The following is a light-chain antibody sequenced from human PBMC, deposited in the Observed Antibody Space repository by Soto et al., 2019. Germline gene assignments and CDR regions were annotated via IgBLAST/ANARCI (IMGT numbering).Light chain of an antibody. CDR3: QQYNNWPRT. Sequence: EVVMTQSPATLSVSPGERATLSCRASQSVSSNLAWHQQKPGQAPRLLIYGASTRATGIPAGFSGSGSGTEFTLTISSLQSEDFAVYYCQQYNNWPRTFGPGTKVDIK. V-gene: IGKV3-15*01. CDR1: QSVSSN. J-gene: IGKJ3*01. CDR2: GAS.